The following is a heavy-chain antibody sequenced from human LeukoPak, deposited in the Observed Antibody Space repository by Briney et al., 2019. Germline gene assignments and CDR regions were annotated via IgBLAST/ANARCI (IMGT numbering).Heavy chain of an antibody. Sequence: SETLSLTCAVYGGSLSGYYWSWIRQPPGKGLEWNGEINHSGSTNYNPSLKSRVTISVDTSKTQFSLKLSSVTAADTAVYYCARGVLRWDCTNGVWYRLGYYFDYWGQGTLVTVSS. V-gene: IGHV4-34*01. CDR2: INHSGST. CDR3: ARGVLRWDCTNGVWYRLGYYFDY. D-gene: IGHD2-8*01. CDR1: GGSLSGYY. J-gene: IGHJ4*02.